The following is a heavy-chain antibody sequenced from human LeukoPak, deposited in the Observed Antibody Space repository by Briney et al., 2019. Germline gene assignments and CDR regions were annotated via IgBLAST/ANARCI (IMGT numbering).Heavy chain of an antibody. V-gene: IGHV4-4*09. J-gene: IGHJ4*02. D-gene: IGHD6-19*01. CDR2: IHSGVPT. CDR1: GVSISRFF. Sequence: SETLSLICTTSGVSISRFFWAWVRQPPGKGLEWIGTIHSGVPTYFNPSLKSQVPISVDTSKNAFSISLTSVTAADTAVYYCVQTTGWPGFDYWGQGILVTVSS. CDR3: VQTTGWPGFDY.